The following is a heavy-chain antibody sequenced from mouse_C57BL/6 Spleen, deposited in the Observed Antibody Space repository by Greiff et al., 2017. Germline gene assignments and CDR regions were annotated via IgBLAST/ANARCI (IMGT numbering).Heavy chain of an antibody. V-gene: IGHV1-42*01. D-gene: IGHD1-1*01. CDR3: AREDGSSPFDY. CDR2: INPSTGGT. Sequence: SGPELVKPGASVKISCKASGYSFTGYYMNWVKQSPEKSLEWIGEINPSTGGTTYNQKFKAKATLTVDKSSSTAYMQLKSLTSEDSAVYYCAREDGSSPFDYWGQGTTLTVSS. J-gene: IGHJ2*01. CDR1: GYSFTGYY.